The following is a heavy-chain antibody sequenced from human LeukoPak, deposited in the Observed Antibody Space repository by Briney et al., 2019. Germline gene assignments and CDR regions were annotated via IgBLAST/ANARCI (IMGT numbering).Heavy chain of an antibody. J-gene: IGHJ4*02. CDR1: GFTVSSSY. D-gene: IGHD6-13*01. Sequence: PGGSLRLSCAASGFTVSSSYMTWVRQAPGKGLEWVSVIYSGGTTYYADSVKGRFIISRDNSKNTLYLQMNSLRAEDTAVYYCARGVAVAGTTLDFWGQGTLVIVSS. V-gene: IGHV3-66*01. CDR2: IYSGGTT. CDR3: ARGVAVAGTTLDF.